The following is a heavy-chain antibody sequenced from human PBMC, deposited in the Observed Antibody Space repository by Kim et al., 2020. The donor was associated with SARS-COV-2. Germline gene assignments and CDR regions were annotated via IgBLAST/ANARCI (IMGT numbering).Heavy chain of an antibody. CDR3: ARDHLDLTGYYYDY. Sequence: ADSVKGRFTISRDNSKNTLYLQMNSLRAEDTAVYYCARDHLDLTGYYYDYWGQGTLVTVSS. V-gene: IGHV3-33*01. D-gene: IGHD3-9*01. J-gene: IGHJ4*02.